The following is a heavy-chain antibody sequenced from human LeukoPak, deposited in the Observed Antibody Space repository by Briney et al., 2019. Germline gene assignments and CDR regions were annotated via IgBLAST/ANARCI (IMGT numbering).Heavy chain of an antibody. J-gene: IGHJ4*02. V-gene: IGHV3-11*04. CDR2: ISSSGNTM. Sequence: AGGSLRLSCAASGFTFSDYYMSWIRQAPGKGLEWVSYISSSGNTMYYADSVKGRLTISRDNAKNSLYLQMNSLRAEGTAVYYCAVLRGYSGYDLDFWGQGTLVTVSS. CDR1: GFTFSDYY. CDR3: AVLRGYSGYDLDF. D-gene: IGHD5-12*01.